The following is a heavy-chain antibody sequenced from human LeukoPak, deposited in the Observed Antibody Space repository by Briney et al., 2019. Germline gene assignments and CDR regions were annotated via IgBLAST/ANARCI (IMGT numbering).Heavy chain of an antibody. CDR3: ASRTLP. Sequence: GGSLRLSCAASGFTFSNAWIHWVRQAPGKGLVWVSRINHDGSSAIYADSVKGRFTLSRDNAKNTVYLQMNSLRVEDTAVYYCASRTLPWGQGTLVTVSS. CDR1: GFTFSNAW. V-gene: IGHV3-74*01. J-gene: IGHJ5*02. CDR2: INHDGSSA.